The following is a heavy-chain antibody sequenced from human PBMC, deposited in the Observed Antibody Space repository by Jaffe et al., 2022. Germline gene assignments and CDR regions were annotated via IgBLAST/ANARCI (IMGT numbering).Heavy chain of an antibody. CDR1: GYSISSGYY. D-gene: IGHD3-10*01. V-gene: IGHV4-38-2*01. CDR2: IYHSGST. Sequence: QVQLQESGPGLVKPSETLSLTCAVSGYSISSGYYWGWIRQPPGKGLEWIGSIYHSGSTYYNPSLKSRVTISVDTSKNQFSLKLSSVTAADTAVYYCARLGGSGSYFLYYFDYWGQGTLVTVSS. J-gene: IGHJ4*02. CDR3: ARLGGSGSYFLYYFDY.